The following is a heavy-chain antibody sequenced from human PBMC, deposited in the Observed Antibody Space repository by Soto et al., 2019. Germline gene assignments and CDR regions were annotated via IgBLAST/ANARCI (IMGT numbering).Heavy chain of an antibody. CDR3: ARNKYGSSIAYYYGMDV. Sequence: QVQLVQSGAEVKKPGASVKVSCKASGYTFTGYYMHWVRQAPGQGLEWMGWINPNSGGTNYAQKFQGWVTMTRDTSISPAYMELSRLRSDDTAVYYCARNKYGSSIAYYYGMDVWGQGTTVTVSS. CDR2: INPNSGGT. V-gene: IGHV1-2*04. D-gene: IGHD6-6*01. J-gene: IGHJ6*02. CDR1: GYTFTGYY.